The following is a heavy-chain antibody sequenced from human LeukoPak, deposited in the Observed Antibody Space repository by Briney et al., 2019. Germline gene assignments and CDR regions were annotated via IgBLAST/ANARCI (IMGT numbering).Heavy chain of an antibody. D-gene: IGHD4-17*01. J-gene: IGHJ5*02. V-gene: IGHV4-30-4*08. CDR1: GGSISSVGYY. Sequence: SETLSLTCTVSGGSISSVGYYWSWIRQHPGKGLEWIGYIYYSGSSYYKPSLKSRVTISVDTSKNQFSLKLNSVTAADTAVYYCARGGGGSSTVTTYWFDPWGQGALVTVSS. CDR3: ARGGGGSSTVTTYWFDP. CDR2: IYYSGSS.